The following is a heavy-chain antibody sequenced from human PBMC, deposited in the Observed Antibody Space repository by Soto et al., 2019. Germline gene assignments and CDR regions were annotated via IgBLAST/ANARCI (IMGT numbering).Heavy chain of an antibody. CDR1: GYTFTNYA. D-gene: IGHD6-19*01. CDR3: ARVYTSGWYWFDP. CDR2: INAANGNT. V-gene: IGHV1-3*01. J-gene: IGHJ5*02. Sequence: ASVKVSCRASGYTFTNYAIHWVRQAPGQRPEWMGWINAANGNTKYSQNFQGRVTITRDTSASTAYMELSSLTSEDTAVFYCARVYTSGWYWFDPWGQGTLVTVSS.